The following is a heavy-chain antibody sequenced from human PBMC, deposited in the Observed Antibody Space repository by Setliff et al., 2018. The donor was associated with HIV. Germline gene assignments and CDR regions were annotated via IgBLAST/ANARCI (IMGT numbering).Heavy chain of an antibody. CDR1: GFTFTNHA. Sequence: GESLKISCATSGFTFTNHAMHWVRQAPGKGLEWVAVIWFDGSRKYYGDSVKGRFTISRDTSNSTLYLQMNSLRAEDTAVYYCAKDGLAGYFESWGLGTLVTVSS. CDR2: IWFDGSRK. V-gene: IGHV3-33*06. CDR3: AKDGLAGYFES. D-gene: IGHD1-1*01. J-gene: IGHJ4*02.